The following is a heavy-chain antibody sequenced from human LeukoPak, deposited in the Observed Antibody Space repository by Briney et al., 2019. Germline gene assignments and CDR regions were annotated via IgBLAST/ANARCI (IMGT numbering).Heavy chain of an antibody. CDR2: IGEDGSTT. CDR3: AKGFSILTSKHYFYYHGFDV. Sequence: GGSLRLSCAASGIAFENYAMNWVRQAPGKGLEWVSLIGEDGSTTWYADSVKGRFTISRDNGKNSLYLHMNSLRPEDTALYYCAKGFSILTSKHYFYYHGFDVWGQGTPVTVSS. D-gene: IGHD3-9*01. V-gene: IGHV3-43*02. J-gene: IGHJ6*02. CDR1: GIAFENYA.